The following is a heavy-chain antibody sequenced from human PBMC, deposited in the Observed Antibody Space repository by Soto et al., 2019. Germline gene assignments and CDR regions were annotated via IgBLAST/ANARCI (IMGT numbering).Heavy chain of an antibody. J-gene: IGHJ4*02. CDR3: ARDLKRSSSWYQYYYYFDY. Sequence: ASVKVSCKASGYTFTVYYMHWVRQAPGQGLEWMGWINPNSGGTNYAQKFQGWVTMTRDTSISTAYMELSRLRSDDTAVYYCARDLKRSSSWYQYYYYFDYWGQRTLVTVSS. CDR2: INPNSGGT. CDR1: GYTFTVYY. D-gene: IGHD6-13*01. V-gene: IGHV1-2*04.